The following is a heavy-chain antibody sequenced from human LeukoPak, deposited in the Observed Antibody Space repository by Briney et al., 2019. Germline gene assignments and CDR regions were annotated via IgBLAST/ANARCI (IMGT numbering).Heavy chain of an antibody. CDR1: GFTLTNHG. CDR3: AKDYCRDGNCPFPFLDS. CDR2: ITGTGGR. Sequence: GGSLRPSCAVSGFTLTNHGVSWVRQAPGKGLEWVSIITGTGGRYYGDSVKGRFILSRDNSKNTVYMQMSSLRAEDTATYYCAKDYCRDGNCPFPFLDSWGQRTLVTVSS. J-gene: IGHJ4*02. D-gene: IGHD2-15*01. V-gene: IGHV3-23*01.